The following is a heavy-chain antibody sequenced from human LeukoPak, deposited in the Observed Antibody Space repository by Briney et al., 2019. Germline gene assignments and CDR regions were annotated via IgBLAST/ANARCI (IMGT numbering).Heavy chain of an antibody. J-gene: IGHJ5*02. CDR3: ARVLVVPAAIDWFDP. Sequence: SETLSLTCTVSGGSISSGDYYWSWIRQPPGKGLEWSGYIYYSGSTYYNPSLKSRVTISVDTSKNQFSLKLSSVTAADTAVYYCARVLVVPAAIDWFDPWGQGTLVTVSS. CDR2: IYYSGST. D-gene: IGHD2-2*01. CDR1: GGSISSGDYY. V-gene: IGHV4-30-4*08.